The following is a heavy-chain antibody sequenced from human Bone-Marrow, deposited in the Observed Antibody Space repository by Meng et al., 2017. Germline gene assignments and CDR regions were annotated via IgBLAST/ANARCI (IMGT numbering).Heavy chain of an antibody. J-gene: IGHJ4*02. D-gene: IGHD6-25*01. CDR1: GFTFSSYA. CDR3: ARAPGIAAAA. V-gene: IGHV3-74*02. CDR2: VNSDGSIT. Sequence: VQLVESGGGVVQPGRSLRLSCAASGFTFSSYAMSWVRQAPGKGLVWVARVNSDGSITGYADSVKGRFTISRDNAKNTLFLQMSSLRAEDTAVYYCARAPGIAAAAWGQGALVTVSS.